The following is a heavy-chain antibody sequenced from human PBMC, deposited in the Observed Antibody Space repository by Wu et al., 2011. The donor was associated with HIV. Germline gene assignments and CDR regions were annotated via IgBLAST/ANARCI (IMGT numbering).Heavy chain of an antibody. CDR1: GYTFTDYY. CDR3: AGPRGYSYGSFDY. D-gene: IGHD5-18*01. CDR2: INPNSGGT. J-gene: IGHJ4*02. Sequence: QVQVVQSGAEVKKPGASVKVSCKASGYTFTDYYIHWVRQAPGQGLEWMGWINPNSGGTNDAQKFQGRVTITADESTSTAYMELTSLRSDDTAVYYCAGPRGYSYGSFDYWGQGTLVTVSS. V-gene: IGHV1-2*02.